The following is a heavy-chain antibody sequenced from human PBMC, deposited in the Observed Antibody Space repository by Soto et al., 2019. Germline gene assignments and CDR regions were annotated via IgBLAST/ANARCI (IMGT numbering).Heavy chain of an antibody. CDR1: GGSISSYY. CDR2: IYYSGST. Sequence: SETLSLTCTVSGGSISSYYWSWIRQPPGKGLEWIGYIYYSGSTNYNPSLKSRVTISVDTSKNQFSLKLSSVTAADTAVYYCARGDPMVRGVIEGWFDPWGQGTLVTVPQ. V-gene: IGHV4-59*01. J-gene: IGHJ5*02. D-gene: IGHD3-10*01. CDR3: ARGDPMVRGVIEGWFDP.